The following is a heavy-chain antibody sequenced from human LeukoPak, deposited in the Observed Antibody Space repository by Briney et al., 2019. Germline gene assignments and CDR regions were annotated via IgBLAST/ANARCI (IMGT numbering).Heavy chain of an antibody. CDR1: GYTLTSYY. J-gene: IGHJ4*02. CDR3: ARDRVPAATSGEFDY. Sequence: ASVKVSCEASGYTLTSYYMHWVRQAPGQGLEWMGIINPSGGSTSYAQKFQGRVTMTRDTSTSTVYMELSSLRSEDTAVYYCARDRVPAATSGEFDYWGQGTLVTVSS. V-gene: IGHV1-46*01. D-gene: IGHD2-2*01. CDR2: INPSGGST.